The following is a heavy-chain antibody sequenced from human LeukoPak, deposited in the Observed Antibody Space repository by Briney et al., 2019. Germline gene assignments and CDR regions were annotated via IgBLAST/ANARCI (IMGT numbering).Heavy chain of an antibody. CDR3: ARGLVITGTFDY. CDR1: GYTFTSYY. V-gene: IGHV1-46*01. Sequence: GASVKVSCKASGYTFTSYYMHWVRQAPGQGLEWIGIINPSGGSPSYAQKFQGRVTMTRHMSTSTVYMELSSLRSEDTAVYYWARGLVITGTFDYWGQGTLVTVSS. CDR2: INPSGGSP. J-gene: IGHJ4*02. D-gene: IGHD1-20*01.